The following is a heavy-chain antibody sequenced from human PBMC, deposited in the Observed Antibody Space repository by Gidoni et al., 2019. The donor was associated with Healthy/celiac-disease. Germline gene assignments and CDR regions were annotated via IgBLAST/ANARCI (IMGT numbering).Heavy chain of an antibody. CDR3: AKELDGFDY. D-gene: IGHD3-3*02. V-gene: IGHV3-23*01. CDR1: GFTVSSYA. CDR2: ISGSGGST. Sequence: EVQLLESGGGLVQPGGSLRLSCAASGFTVSSYAMCWVRLVPGKGQEWVSAISGSGGSTYYADSVKGRFTISRDNAKNPLYLQMNSLRAEDKAVYYCAKELDGFDYWGQGTLVTVSS. J-gene: IGHJ4*02.